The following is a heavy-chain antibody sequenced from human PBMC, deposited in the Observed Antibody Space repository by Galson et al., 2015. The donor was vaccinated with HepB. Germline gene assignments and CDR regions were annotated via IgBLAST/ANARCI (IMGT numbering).Heavy chain of an antibody. CDR1: GFTVSSNY. D-gene: IGHD3/OR15-3a*01. Sequence: SLRLSCAASGFTVSSNYMSWVRQAPGKGLEWVSVIYSGGSTYYADSVKGRFTISRDNSKNTLYLQMNSLRAEDTAVYYCAREGGLAGDRDAFDIWGQGTTVTVSS. J-gene: IGHJ3*02. V-gene: IGHV3-66*01. CDR3: AREGGLAGDRDAFDI. CDR2: IYSGGST.